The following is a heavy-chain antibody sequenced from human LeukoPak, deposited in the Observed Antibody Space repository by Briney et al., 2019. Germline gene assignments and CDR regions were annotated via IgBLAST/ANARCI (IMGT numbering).Heavy chain of an antibody. Sequence: ESGPTLVKPTQTLTLTCTVSGFSVSSRGVSVGWIRQPPGKALEWLALIYWDDDKRYSPSLESRLTITKDTSKNQVVLTMTTMDPVDTATYYCAHKFYGPFDSWGQGALATVSS. CDR1: GFSVSSRGVS. D-gene: IGHD3-10*01. CDR2: IYWDDDK. CDR3: AHKFYGPFDS. J-gene: IGHJ4*02. V-gene: IGHV2-5*02.